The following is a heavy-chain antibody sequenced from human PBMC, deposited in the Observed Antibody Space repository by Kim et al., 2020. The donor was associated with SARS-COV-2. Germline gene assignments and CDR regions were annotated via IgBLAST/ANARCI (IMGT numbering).Heavy chain of an antibody. V-gene: IGHV4-34*01. D-gene: IGHD3-9*01. CDR2: INHSGST. J-gene: IGHJ3*02. CDR3: ARGGPFFDFSTGSDAFDI. CDR1: GGSFSGYY. Sequence: SETLSLTCAVYGGSFSGYYWSWIRQPPGKGLEWIGEINHSGSTNYNPSLKSRVTISVDTSKNQFSLKLSSVTAADTAVYYCARGGPFFDFSTGSDAFDIWGQGTMVTVSS.